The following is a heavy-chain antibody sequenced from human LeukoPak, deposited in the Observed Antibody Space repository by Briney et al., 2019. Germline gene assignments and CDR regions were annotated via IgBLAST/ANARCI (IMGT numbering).Heavy chain of an antibody. V-gene: IGHV1-18*01. J-gene: IGHJ6*02. D-gene: IGHD6-13*01. CDR2: ISAYNGNT. Sequence: ASVKVSCKASGYTFTSYGISWVRQAPGQGLEWMGWISAYNGNTNYAQKLQGRVTKTTHTSTSTAYMELMSLRSDDTAVYYCARSWGSSWYWLTRYYYYGMDVWGQGTTVTVSS. CDR3: ARSWGSSWYWLTRYYYYGMDV. CDR1: GYTFTSYG.